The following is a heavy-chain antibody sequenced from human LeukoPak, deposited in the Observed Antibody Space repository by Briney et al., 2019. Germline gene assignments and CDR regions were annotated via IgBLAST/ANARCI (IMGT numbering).Heavy chain of an antibody. Sequence: PSETLFLTCAVSGGSISSGGYSWSWIRQPPGKGLEWIGYIYHSGSTYYNPSLKSRVTISVDRSKNQFSLKLSSVTAADTAVYYCAREVLGWFDPWGQGTLVTVSS. D-gene: IGHD3-16*01. CDR2: IYHSGST. V-gene: IGHV4-30-2*01. J-gene: IGHJ5*02. CDR3: AREVLGWFDP. CDR1: GGSISSGGYS.